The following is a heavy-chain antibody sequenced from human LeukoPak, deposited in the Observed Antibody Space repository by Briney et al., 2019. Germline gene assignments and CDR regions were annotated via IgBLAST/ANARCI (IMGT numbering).Heavy chain of an antibody. CDR2: IKQDGSEK. CDR3: ARDKDTAMAYFDC. J-gene: IGHJ4*02. V-gene: IGHV3-7*04. D-gene: IGHD5-18*01. Sequence: GGSLRLSCAASGFTFSSYWMSWVRQAPGKGLEWVANIKQDGSEKYYVDSVKGRFTISRDNAKNSLYLQMNSLRAEDTAVYYCARDKDTAMAYFDCWGQGTLVTVSS. CDR1: GFTFSSYW.